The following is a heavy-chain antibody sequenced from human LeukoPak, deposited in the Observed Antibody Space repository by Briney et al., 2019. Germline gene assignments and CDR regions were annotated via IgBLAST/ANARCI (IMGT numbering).Heavy chain of an antibody. J-gene: IGHJ4*02. V-gene: IGHV4-39*01. Sequence: PSETLSLTCSVSGGPISSSPYYWGWIRQSPGKGLEWIGNIYYSGSTHYNPSLKSRLTISVDTSKNLFSLKLTSVTAADTAIYYCARQWYSRGWYGDWGQGILVTVSS. CDR2: IYYSGST. CDR1: GGPISSSPYY. D-gene: IGHD6-19*01. CDR3: ARQWYSRGWYGD.